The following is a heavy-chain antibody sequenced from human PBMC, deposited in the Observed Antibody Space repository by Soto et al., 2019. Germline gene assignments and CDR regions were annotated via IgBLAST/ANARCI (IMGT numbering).Heavy chain of an antibody. CDR3: ANAYYYDSSGYYYYYGMDV. D-gene: IGHD3-22*01. CDR1: GYTFTSYD. V-gene: IGHV1-46*01. CDR2: INPSGGST. Sequence: ASVKVSCKASGYTFTSYDINWVRQATGQGLEWMGIINPSGGSTSYAQKFQGRVTMTRDTSTSTVYMELSSLRSEDTAVYYCANAYYYDSSGYYYYYGMDVWGQGTTVTVSS. J-gene: IGHJ6*02.